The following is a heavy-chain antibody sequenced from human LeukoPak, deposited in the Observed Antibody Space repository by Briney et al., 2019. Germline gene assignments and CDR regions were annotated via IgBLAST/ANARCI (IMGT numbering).Heavy chain of an antibody. Sequence: PSETLSLTCTVSGGSISSGGYYWSWIRQHPGKGLEWIGHIYYSGSTYYNPSLKSRVTISVDTSKNQFSLKLSSVTAADTAVYYCAKTLLGELWSWYFDLWGRGTLVTVSS. J-gene: IGHJ2*01. D-gene: IGHD3-16*01. CDR3: AKTLLGELWSWYFDL. CDR2: IYYSGST. V-gene: IGHV4-31*03. CDR1: GGSISSGGYY.